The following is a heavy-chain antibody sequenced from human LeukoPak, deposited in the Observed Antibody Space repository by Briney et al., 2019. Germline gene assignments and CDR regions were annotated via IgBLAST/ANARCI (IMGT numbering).Heavy chain of an antibody. Sequence: GGSLRLSRAAFGFTISRYWMHWVRQAPGKGLVWVSRINSDGSSTSYADSGKGRFTISRDNAKNTLYLQMNSLRAEDTAVYYCATGQGHGMDVWGQGTTVTVSS. V-gene: IGHV3-74*01. J-gene: IGHJ6*02. CDR1: GFTISRYW. D-gene: IGHD1-14*01. CDR2: INSDGSST. CDR3: ATGQGHGMDV.